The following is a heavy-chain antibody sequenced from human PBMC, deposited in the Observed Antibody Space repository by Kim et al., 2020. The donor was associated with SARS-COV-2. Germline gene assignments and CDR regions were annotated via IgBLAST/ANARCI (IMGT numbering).Heavy chain of an antibody. D-gene: IGHD6-13*01. CDR1: GGTFSSYA. CDR3: ARDMRRAAAAPGASDAFDI. J-gene: IGHJ3*02. Sequence: SVKVSCKASGGTFSSYAISWVRQAPGQGLEWMGGIIPIFGTANYAQKFQGRVTITADESTSTAYMELSSLRSEDTAVYYCARDMRRAAAAPGASDAFDIWGQGTMVTVSS. CDR2: IIPIFGTA. V-gene: IGHV1-69*13.